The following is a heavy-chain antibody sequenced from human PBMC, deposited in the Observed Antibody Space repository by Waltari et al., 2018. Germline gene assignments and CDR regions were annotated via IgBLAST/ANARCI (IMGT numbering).Heavy chain of an antibody. D-gene: IGHD3-9*01. CDR2: ISSSSSYI. J-gene: IGHJ3*02. V-gene: IGHV3-21*01. CDR1: GFTFSSYS. Sequence: EVQLVESGGGLVKPGGSLRLSCAASGFTFSSYSMNWVRQAPGKGREWVSSISSSSSYIYYADSVKGRFTISRDNAKNSLYLQMNSLRAEDTAVYYCARGVTIFSAFDIWGQGTMVTVSS. CDR3: ARGVTIFSAFDI.